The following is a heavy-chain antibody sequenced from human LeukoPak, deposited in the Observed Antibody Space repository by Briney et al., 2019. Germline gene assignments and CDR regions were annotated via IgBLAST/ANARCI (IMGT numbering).Heavy chain of an antibody. CDR1: GYSFTSYW. CDR3: ARPVTYYYDSSGHSPYYFDY. D-gene: IGHD3-22*01. Sequence: GASLQISCKGSGYSFTSYWIGWVRQMPGKGLEWMGIIYPGDSDTRYSPSFQGQVTISADKSISTAYLQWSSLKASDTAMYYCARPVTYYYDSSGHSPYYFDYWGQGTLVTVSS. V-gene: IGHV5-51*01. J-gene: IGHJ4*02. CDR2: IYPGDSDT.